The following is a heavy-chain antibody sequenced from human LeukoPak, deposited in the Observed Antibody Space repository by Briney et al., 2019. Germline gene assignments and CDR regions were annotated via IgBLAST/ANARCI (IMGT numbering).Heavy chain of an antibody. V-gene: IGHV4-34*01. Sequence: GSLRLSCAASGFTFNSYAMTWVRQAPGKGLEWIGEINHSGSTNYNPSLKSRVTISVDTSKNQFSLKLSSVTAADTAVYYCARGYSNPRGYFDYWGQGTLVTVSS. CDR2: INHSGST. CDR3: ARGYSNPRGYFDY. D-gene: IGHD4-11*01. CDR1: GFTFNSYA. J-gene: IGHJ4*02.